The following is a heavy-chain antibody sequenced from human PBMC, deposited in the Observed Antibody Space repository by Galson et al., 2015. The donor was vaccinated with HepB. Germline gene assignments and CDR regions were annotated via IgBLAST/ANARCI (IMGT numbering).Heavy chain of an antibody. CDR1: GFTFSSYA. CDR3: AKDFGGVPAAMSNWFDP. D-gene: IGHD2-2*01. CDR2: ISGSGGST. Sequence: SLRLSCAAPGFTFSSYAMSWVRQAPGKGLEWVSAISGSGGSTYYADSVKGRFTISRDNSKNTLYLQMNSLRAEDTAVYYCAKDFGGVPAAMSNWFDPWGQGTLVTVSS. V-gene: IGHV3-23*01. J-gene: IGHJ5*02.